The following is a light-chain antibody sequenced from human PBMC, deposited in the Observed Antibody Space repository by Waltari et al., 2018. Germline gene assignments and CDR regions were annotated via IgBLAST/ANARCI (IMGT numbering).Light chain of an antibody. CDR1: QNISSR. V-gene: IGKV1-39*01. Sequence: DIQMTQSPSSLSASVGDRVTITCRASQNISSRLNWYHQRPGKAPKLLIYGASSLQSGVPSRFSGSASGTDFTLTISSLQAADVAVYYCQQCYSTPYTFGQGTKLEIK. CDR3: QQCYSTPYT. J-gene: IGKJ2*01. CDR2: GAS.